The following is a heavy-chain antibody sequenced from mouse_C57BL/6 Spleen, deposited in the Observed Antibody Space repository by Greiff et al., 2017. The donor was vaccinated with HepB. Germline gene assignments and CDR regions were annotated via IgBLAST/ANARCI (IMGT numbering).Heavy chain of an antibody. CDR2: ISDGGSYT. Sequence: EVKVVESGGGLVKPGGSLKLSCAASGFTFSSYAMSWVRQTPEKRLEWVATISDGGSYTYYPDNVKGRFTISRDNAKNNLYLQMSHLKSEDTAMYYCARRNWNYYFDYWGQGTTLTVSS. J-gene: IGHJ2*01. CDR3: ARRNWNYYFDY. D-gene: IGHD4-1*01. CDR1: GFTFSSYA. V-gene: IGHV5-4*03.